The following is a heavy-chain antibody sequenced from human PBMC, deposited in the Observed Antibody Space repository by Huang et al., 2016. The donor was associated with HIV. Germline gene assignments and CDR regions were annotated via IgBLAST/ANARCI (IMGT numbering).Heavy chain of an antibody. Sequence: EVQLVESGGGLVKPGRSLRLSCTASGLTFGDYAMSWFRQAPGKGREWVGLIRSKAYGGTTEYAASVKGRFTISRDDSKSIAYLQMNSLKTEGTAVYFCTSGGYGDYVDYWGQGTLVTVSS. CDR2: IRSKAYGGTT. V-gene: IGHV3-49*05. J-gene: IGHJ4*02. D-gene: IGHD4-17*01. CDR1: GLTFGDYA. CDR3: TSGGYGDYVDY.